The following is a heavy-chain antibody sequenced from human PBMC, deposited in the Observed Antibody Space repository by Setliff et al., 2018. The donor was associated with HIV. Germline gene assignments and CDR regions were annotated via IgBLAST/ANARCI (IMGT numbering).Heavy chain of an antibody. CDR2: IKKDGNEK. CDR3: ARIRGSSGYFQEYYFEF. V-gene: IGHV3-7*03. D-gene: IGHD5-12*01. J-gene: IGHJ4*02. CDR1: GFTLSNYW. Sequence: PGGSLRLSCAASGFTLSNYWMNWVRQAPGKGLEWVANIKKDGNEKYYVDSVEGRFSISRDNAKNSLYLQMNSLRAEDTALYYCARIRGSSGYFQEYYFEFWGQGILVTVSS.